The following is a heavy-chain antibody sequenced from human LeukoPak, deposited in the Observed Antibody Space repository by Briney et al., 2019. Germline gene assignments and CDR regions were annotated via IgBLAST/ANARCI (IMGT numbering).Heavy chain of an antibody. J-gene: IGHJ4*02. D-gene: IGHD3-16*01. CDR1: GFTISSYW. Sequence: GGSLRLSCSASGFTISSYWMHWVRQAPGKGLVWISRINPAGSVTNHADSVRGRFTISRDTATNTLYLEMNSLRAEDTAVYYCSRDFVGAEDYWGQGTLVTVSS. CDR3: SRDFVGAEDY. CDR2: INPAGSVT. V-gene: IGHV3-74*01.